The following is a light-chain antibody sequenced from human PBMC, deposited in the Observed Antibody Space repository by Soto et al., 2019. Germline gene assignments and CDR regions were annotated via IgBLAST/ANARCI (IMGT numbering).Light chain of an antibody. J-gene: IGLJ2*01. V-gene: IGLV2-14*01. Sequence: QSALTQPASVSGSPGQSITISCTGTSSDVGGYNYVSWYQQHPGKAPKLMIYEVSNRPSGVSNRFSGSKSGNTASLAISGLRSEDEADYYCAAWDDSRSGPVFGGGTKLTVL. CDR3: AAWDDSRSGPV. CDR2: EVS. CDR1: SSDVGGYNY.